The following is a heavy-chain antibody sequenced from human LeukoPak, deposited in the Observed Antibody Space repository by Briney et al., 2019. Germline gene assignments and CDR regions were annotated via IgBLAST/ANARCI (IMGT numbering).Heavy chain of an antibody. D-gene: IGHD5-12*01. CDR3: AREKIGSGYDQDLDY. CDR1: GYTFTSYG. V-gene: IGHV1-18*01. Sequence: WASVKVSCKASGYTFTSYGISWVRQAPGQGLEWMGWISAYNGNTNYAQKLQGRVTMTTDTSTSTAYMELRSLRSDDTAVYYCAREKIGSGYDQDLDYWGQGTLDTVSS. J-gene: IGHJ4*02. CDR2: ISAYNGNT.